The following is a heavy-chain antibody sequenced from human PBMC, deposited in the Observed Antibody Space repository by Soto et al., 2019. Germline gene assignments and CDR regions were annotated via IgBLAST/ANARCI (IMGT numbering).Heavy chain of an antibody. D-gene: IGHD5-18*01. CDR1: GFTFSSYS. J-gene: IGHJ4*02. CDR2: ISSSSSYI. CDR3: ARAVKEWIQPLYYFDY. V-gene: IGHV3-21*01. Sequence: GGSLRLSCAASGFTFSSYSMNWVRQAPGKGLEWVSSISSSSSYIYYADSVKGRFTISRDNAKNSLYLQMNSLRAEDTAVYYCARAVKEWIQPLYYFDYWGQGTLVTVSS.